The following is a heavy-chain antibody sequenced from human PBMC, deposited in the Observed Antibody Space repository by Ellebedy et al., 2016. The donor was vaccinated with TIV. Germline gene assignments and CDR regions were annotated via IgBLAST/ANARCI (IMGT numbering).Heavy chain of an antibody. J-gene: IGHJ4*02. V-gene: IGHV3-30*02. Sequence: GGSLRLXCAASGITFSTYAMNWVRQAPGKGLEWVAFIGYDGSNKYCADSVKGRFSISRDNSHNMLYLQMNSLRVEDTAVYYCATSIVGAPVLGADYWGQGSLVTVSS. CDR1: GITFSTYA. CDR2: IGYDGSNK. CDR3: ATSIVGAPVLGADY. D-gene: IGHD1-26*01.